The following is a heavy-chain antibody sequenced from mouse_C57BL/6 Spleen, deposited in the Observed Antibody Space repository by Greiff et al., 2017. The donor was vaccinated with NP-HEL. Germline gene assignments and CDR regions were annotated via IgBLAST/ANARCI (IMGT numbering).Heavy chain of an antibody. CDR1: GFSLTSYG. J-gene: IGHJ2*01. Sequence: QVQLKQSGPGLVQPSQSLSITCTVSGFSLTSYGVHWVRQSPGKGLEWLGVIWSGGSTDYNAAFISRLSISKDNSKSQVFFKMNSLQAYDTAIYYCARMPLDDYDLYLDYWGQGTTLTVSS. D-gene: IGHD2-4*01. CDR3: ARMPLDDYDLYLDY. CDR2: IWSGGST. V-gene: IGHV2-2*01.